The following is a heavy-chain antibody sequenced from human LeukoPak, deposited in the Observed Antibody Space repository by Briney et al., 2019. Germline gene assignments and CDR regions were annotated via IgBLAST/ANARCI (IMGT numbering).Heavy chain of an antibody. CDR1: GYTFTSYY. Sequence: ASVKVSCKASGYTFTSYYMHWVRQAPGQGLEWMGIINPSGGSTSYAQKFQGRVTMTRDTSTSTVYMELSSLRPEDTAVYYCASYIVVVPAAYLNYYGMDVWGQGTTVTVSS. CDR3: ASYIVVVPAAYLNYYGMDV. CDR2: INPSGGST. V-gene: IGHV1-46*01. D-gene: IGHD2-2*01. J-gene: IGHJ6*02.